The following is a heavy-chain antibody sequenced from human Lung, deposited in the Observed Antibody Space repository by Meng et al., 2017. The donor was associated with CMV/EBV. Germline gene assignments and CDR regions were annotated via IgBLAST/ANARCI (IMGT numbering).Heavy chain of an antibody. J-gene: IGHJ5*02. V-gene: IGHV1-69*02. CDR1: GGTFSSYT. Sequence: SVXVSXXASGGTFSSYTISWVRQAPGQGLEWMGRIIPILGIANYAQKFQGRVTITADKSTSTAYMELSSLRSEDTAVYYCARSPNTIVVVPAASWFDPWGQGPLVTVSS. D-gene: IGHD2-2*01. CDR2: IIPILGIA. CDR3: ARSPNTIVVVPAASWFDP.